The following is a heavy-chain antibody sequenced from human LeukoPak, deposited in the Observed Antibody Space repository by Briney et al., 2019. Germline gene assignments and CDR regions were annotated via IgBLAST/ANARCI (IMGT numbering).Heavy chain of an antibody. J-gene: IGHJ6*03. D-gene: IGHD2-15*01. Sequence: SVKVSCKASGGTFISYAISWVRQAPGQGLEWMGAIIPIFGTANYAQKFEGRVTITTDESTSTAYMELSSLRSEDTAVYYCARATLGYCSGGSCYSPFYYYYYMDVWGKGTTVTVSS. CDR3: ARATLGYCSGGSCYSPFYYYYYMDV. CDR2: IIPIFGTA. V-gene: IGHV1-69*05. CDR1: GGTFISYA.